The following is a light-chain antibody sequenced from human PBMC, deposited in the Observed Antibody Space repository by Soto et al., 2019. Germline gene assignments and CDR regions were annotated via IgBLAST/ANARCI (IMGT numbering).Light chain of an antibody. Sequence: DIPMPQSPSALSASVGDRVPITCRASQSITNYLNWYQHKPGQAPNLLIYAASTLQAGVPSRFRGSGAGTDCTLTISSLQPEDFATYFCQQSNSSPPTFGGGTKVEIK. J-gene: IGKJ4*01. CDR2: AAS. CDR1: QSITNY. CDR3: QQSNSSPPT. V-gene: IGKV1-39*01.